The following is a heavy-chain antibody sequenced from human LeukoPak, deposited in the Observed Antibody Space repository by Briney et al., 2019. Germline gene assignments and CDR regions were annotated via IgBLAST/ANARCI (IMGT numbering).Heavy chain of an antibody. CDR2: IYYCGST. J-gene: IGHJ4*02. Sequence: SETLSLTCTVSGGSISSYYWSWIRQPPGEGLEWVGYIYYCGSTNYNPSLKSRVTISVDTSKNQLSLKLSSLTAPDTAVYYCARDVGYYFDYWGQGTLVTVSS. CDR1: GGSISSYY. D-gene: IGHD1-26*01. CDR3: ARDVGYYFDY. V-gene: IGHV4-59*01.